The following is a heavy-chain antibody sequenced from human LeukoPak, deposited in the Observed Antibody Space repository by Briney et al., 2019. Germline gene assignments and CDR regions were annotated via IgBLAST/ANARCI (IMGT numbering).Heavy chain of an antibody. CDR1: GYTFTSYG. Sequence: GASVKISCKASGYTFTSYGISWVRQAPGQGLEWMGWISAHNGNTNYAGKLQGRVTMTTDTSTSTAYMELRSLRSDDTAVYYCAREGYYDSGSFYNYYYMDVWGEGTTVAVSS. V-gene: IGHV1-18*01. CDR2: ISAHNGNT. D-gene: IGHD3-10*01. J-gene: IGHJ6*03. CDR3: AREGYYDSGSFYNYYYMDV.